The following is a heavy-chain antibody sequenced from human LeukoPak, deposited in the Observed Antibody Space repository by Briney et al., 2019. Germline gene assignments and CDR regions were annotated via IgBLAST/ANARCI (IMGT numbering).Heavy chain of an antibody. V-gene: IGHV4-34*01. D-gene: IGHD3-22*01. Sequence: SETLSLTCAVYGGSFSGYYWSWIRQPPGKGLEWIGEINHSGSTNYNPSLKSRVTISVDTSKNQFSLKLSSVTAADTAVYYCARARGYYDNSVGTWGQGTLVTVSS. CDR1: GGSFSGYY. CDR3: ARARGYYDNSVGT. J-gene: IGHJ5*02. CDR2: INHSGST.